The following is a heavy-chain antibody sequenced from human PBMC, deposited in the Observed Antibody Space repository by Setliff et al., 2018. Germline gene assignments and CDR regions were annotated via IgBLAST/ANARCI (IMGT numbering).Heavy chain of an antibody. CDR2: IYYSGST. Sequence: SETLSLTCTVSGGSISSSNYYWGWIRQPPGKGLEWIGSIYYSGSTYYNPSLKSRVTISVDTSKNQFSLKLSSVTAADTAVYYCARLLMNNFWSGPADNWGQGTLVTVSS. V-gene: IGHV4-39*07. J-gene: IGHJ4*02. CDR3: ARLLMNNFWSGPADN. CDR1: GGSISSSNYY. D-gene: IGHD3-3*01.